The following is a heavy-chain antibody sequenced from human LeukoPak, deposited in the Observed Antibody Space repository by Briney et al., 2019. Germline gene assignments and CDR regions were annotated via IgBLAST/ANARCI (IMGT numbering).Heavy chain of an antibody. D-gene: IGHD1-26*01. CDR3: ARDPVGGSTIFDY. CDR2: TYYRSKWYY. J-gene: IGHJ4*02. CDR1: GDSVSSNSAA. Sequence: SQTLSLTCAISGDSVSSNSAAWNRIRQSPSRGLEWLGRTYYRSKWYYDYAVAVKSRISINPDTSKNQFSLQLSSVTPEDTAVYYCARDPVGGSTIFDYWGQGTLVTVFS. V-gene: IGHV6-1*01.